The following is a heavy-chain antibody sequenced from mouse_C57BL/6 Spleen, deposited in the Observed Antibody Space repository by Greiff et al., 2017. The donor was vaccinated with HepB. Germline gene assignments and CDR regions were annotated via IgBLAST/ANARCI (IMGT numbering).Heavy chain of an antibody. V-gene: IGHV5-12*01. Sequence: EVMLVESGGGLVQPGGSLKLSCAASGFTFSDYYMYWVRQTPEKRLEWVAYISNGGGSTYYPDTVKGRFTISRDNAKNTLYLQMSRLKSEDTAMYYCARLGGYYGNYDWYFDVWGTGTTVTVSS. J-gene: IGHJ1*03. CDR1: GFTFSDYY. D-gene: IGHD2-1*01. CDR2: ISNGGGST. CDR3: ARLGGYYGNYDWYFDV.